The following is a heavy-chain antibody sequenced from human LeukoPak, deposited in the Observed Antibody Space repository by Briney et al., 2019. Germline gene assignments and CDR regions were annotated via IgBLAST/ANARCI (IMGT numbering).Heavy chain of an antibody. D-gene: IGHD5-18*01. CDR3: ASMRTAMAENDY. Sequence: SETLSLTCTVSGGSISSYCWGWIRQPPGKGLEWIGYIYYSGSTNYNPSLKSRVTISVDTSKNQFSLKLSSVTAADTAVYYCASMRTAMAENDYWGQGTLVTVSS. CDR2: IYYSGST. CDR1: GGSISSYC. J-gene: IGHJ4*02. V-gene: IGHV4-59*01.